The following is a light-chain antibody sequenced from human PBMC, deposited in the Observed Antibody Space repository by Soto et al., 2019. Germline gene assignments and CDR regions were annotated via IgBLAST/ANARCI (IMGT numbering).Light chain of an antibody. CDR2: DAS. CDR1: QSISGW. Sequence: DIQMTQSPSTLSASVGDRVIITCRASQSISGWLAWYQQRPGKAPKLLIYDASRLESGVPSRFSGSESGTEFTLAISSLQPDDSPTYYCQQYKSLYTFGQGTKVDIK. CDR3: QQYKSLYT. J-gene: IGKJ2*01. V-gene: IGKV1-5*01.